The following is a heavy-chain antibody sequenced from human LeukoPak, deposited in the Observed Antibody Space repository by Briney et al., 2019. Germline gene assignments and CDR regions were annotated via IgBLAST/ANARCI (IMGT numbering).Heavy chain of an antibody. CDR2: ISSSGST. CDR1: GDSISSGDYY. CDR3: ARDYYDSSGYLSDP. J-gene: IGHJ5*02. Sequence: SETLSLTCTVSGDSISSGDYYWSWIRQPAGKGLEWIGRISSSGSTNYNPSLKSRVTISVDTSKNQFSLKLSSVTAADTAVYYCARDYYDSSGYLSDPWGQGTLVTVSS. V-gene: IGHV4-61*02. D-gene: IGHD3-22*01.